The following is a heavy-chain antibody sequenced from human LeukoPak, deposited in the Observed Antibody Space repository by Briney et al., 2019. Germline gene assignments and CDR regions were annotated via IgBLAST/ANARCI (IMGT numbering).Heavy chain of an antibody. Sequence: ASVKVSCKASGYTFTGYYMHWVRQAPGQGLEWMGWINPNSGGTNYAQKFQGRVTMTRDTSISTAYIELSRLRSDDTAVYYCAREATIPFSSYGMDVWGQGTTVTVSS. J-gene: IGHJ6*02. D-gene: IGHD5-12*01. CDR1: GYTFTGYY. V-gene: IGHV1-2*02. CDR2: INPNSGGT. CDR3: AREATIPFSSYGMDV.